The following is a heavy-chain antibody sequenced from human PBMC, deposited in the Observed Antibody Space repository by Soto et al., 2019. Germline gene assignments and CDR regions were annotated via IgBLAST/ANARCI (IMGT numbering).Heavy chain of an antibody. V-gene: IGHV3-7*01. Sequence: EVVLLQSGGGLVQPGGSLRLSCAASGFTFSSSWMNWVRQAPGKGLEWVAGIKEDGSEKYYVDIVKGRFTISRDNVENSLYLQMNSLRGEDSAVYFCARDRGYSSYDYWGLGTLVTVSS. J-gene: IGHJ4*02. CDR1: GFTFSSSW. CDR2: IKEDGSEK. CDR3: ARDRGYSSYDY. D-gene: IGHD5-18*01.